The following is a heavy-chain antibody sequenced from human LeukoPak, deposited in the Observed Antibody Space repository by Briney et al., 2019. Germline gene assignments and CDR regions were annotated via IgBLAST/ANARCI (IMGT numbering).Heavy chain of an antibody. V-gene: IGHV1-18*01. CDR3: ATGILSDDIMTGP. CDR2: VSAYNGDT. Sequence: ASVKVSCKTSGYTFSSYGITWVRQAPGQGLEWMGWVSAYNGDTKYAQKLQDRVTMAKDPSTATAYMVLTSLRYDDTAVYYCATGILSDDIMTGPWGQGTRVIVSS. D-gene: IGHD3-9*01. CDR1: GYTFSSYG. J-gene: IGHJ5*02.